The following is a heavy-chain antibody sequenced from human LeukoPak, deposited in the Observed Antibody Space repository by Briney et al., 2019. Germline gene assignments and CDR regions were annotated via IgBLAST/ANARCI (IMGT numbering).Heavy chain of an antibody. J-gene: IGHJ6*03. Sequence: GASVKVSCKASGGTFSSYAISWVRQAPGQGLEWMGGIIPIFGTANYAQKFQGRVTITADKSTSTAYMELSSLRSEDTAVYYCAGLGLAVAATGDYYYYYMDVWGKGTTVTVSS. D-gene: IGHD6-19*01. CDR1: GGTFSSYA. CDR3: AGLGLAVAATGDYYYYYMDV. V-gene: IGHV1-69*06. CDR2: IIPIFGTA.